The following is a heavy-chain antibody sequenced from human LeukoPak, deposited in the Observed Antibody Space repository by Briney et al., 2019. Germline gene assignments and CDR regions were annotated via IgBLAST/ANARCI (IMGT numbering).Heavy chain of an antibody. V-gene: IGHV4-34*01. D-gene: IGHD3-10*01. CDR3: ARGYYYGSGNYHLDY. CDR2: INHSGST. CDR1: GGFIISGGYY. Sequence: SETLSLTCTVSGGFIISGGYYWSWIRQPPGTGLEWIGEINHSGSTNYNPSLKSRVTISVDTSKNQFSLKLSSVTAADTAVYYCARGYYYGSGNYHLDYWGQGTLVTVSS. J-gene: IGHJ4*02.